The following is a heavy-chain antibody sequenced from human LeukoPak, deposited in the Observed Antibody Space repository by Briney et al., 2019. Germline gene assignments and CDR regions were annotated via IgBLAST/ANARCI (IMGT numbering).Heavy chain of an antibody. Sequence: GGSLRLSCAASGVTFSLYWMTWVRQSPGEGLEWVADINPDGSQKYSVDSVKGRFTISRDNAKNSLFLQMNSLRAEATAVYYCVRQMIRFWFDPWGQGTQVTVSS. CDR1: GVTFSLYW. CDR2: INPDGSQK. V-gene: IGHV3-7*01. D-gene: IGHD3-16*01. J-gene: IGHJ5*02. CDR3: VRQMIRFWFDP.